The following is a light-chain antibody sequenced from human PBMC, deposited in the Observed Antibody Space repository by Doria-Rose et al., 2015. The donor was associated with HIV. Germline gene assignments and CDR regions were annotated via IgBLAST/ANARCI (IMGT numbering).Light chain of an antibody. CDR1: QSLPHTIGYNY. V-gene: IGKV2-28*01. CDR2: LGS. Sequence: TQSPLSLPVTPGQPASISCRSSQSLPHTIGYNYLDWYLQKPGQSPQLLIYLGSNRASGVPDRFSGSGSGTDFTLKISRVEAEDVGVYYCMQALQTPYTFGQGTKPEIK. CDR3: MQALQTPYT. J-gene: IGKJ2*01.